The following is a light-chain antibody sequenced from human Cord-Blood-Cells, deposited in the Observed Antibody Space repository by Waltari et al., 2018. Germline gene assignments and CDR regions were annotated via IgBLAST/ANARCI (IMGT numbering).Light chain of an antibody. CDR3: QQYGSSPLT. CDR1: QSVSSSY. V-gene: IGKV3-20*01. CDR2: GAS. J-gene: IGKJ4*01. Sequence: EIVLTRSPGTLSLSPGERATLSCRASQSVSSSYLAWYQQKPGQAPRLLIYGASSRATGIQDRFSGSGSGTDFTLTISRLEPEDFAVYYCQQYGSSPLTFGGGTKVEIK.